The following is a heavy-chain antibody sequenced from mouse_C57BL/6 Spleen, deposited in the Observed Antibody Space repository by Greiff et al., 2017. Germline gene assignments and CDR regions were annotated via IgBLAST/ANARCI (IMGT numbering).Heavy chain of an antibody. CDR2: IDPNSGGT. CDR3: ARFDYDGYYRYFDV. Sequence: QVQLQQPGAELVKPGASVKLSCKASGYTFTSYWMHWVKQRPGRGLEWTGRIDPNSGGTKYNEKFKSKATLTVDKPSSTAYMQLSSLTSEDSAVYYCARFDYDGYYRYFDVWGTGTTVTVSS. V-gene: IGHV1-72*01. CDR1: GYTFTSYW. J-gene: IGHJ1*03. D-gene: IGHD2-3*01.